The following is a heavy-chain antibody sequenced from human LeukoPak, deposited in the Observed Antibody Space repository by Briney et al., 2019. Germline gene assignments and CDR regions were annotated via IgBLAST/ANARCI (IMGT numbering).Heavy chain of an antibody. V-gene: IGHV4-59*08. CDR1: GGSVSNYY. CDR3: ARMPVDSSGYPWGGPFDY. D-gene: IGHD3-22*01. J-gene: IGHJ4*02. Sequence: SETLSLTCSVSGGSVSNYYWSWIRQPPGKGLEWIGYVYYTGSTNYNPSLKSRVTMFEDKSKNQFSLRLYSVTVADTAVYYCARMPVDSSGYPWGGPFDYWGQGTLVTVSS. CDR2: VYYTGST.